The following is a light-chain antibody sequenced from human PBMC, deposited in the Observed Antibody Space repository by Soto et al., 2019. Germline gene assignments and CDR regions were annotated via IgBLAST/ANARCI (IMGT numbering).Light chain of an antibody. Sequence: EIVLTQCQGTLSLSPGERPTVSCGASQTVSRSYLAWYQQKPGQAPRLLIYGSSSRATGIPDRFSGSGSGTDFTPTISRLEPEEFAVYDCQQYGSSQTFGQGTKVDIK. CDR3: QQYGSSQT. CDR1: QTVSRSY. J-gene: IGKJ1*01. V-gene: IGKV3-20*01. CDR2: GSS.